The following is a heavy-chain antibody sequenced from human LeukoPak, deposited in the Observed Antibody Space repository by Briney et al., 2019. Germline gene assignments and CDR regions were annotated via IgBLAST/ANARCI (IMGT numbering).Heavy chain of an antibody. Sequence: GGSLRLSCVASGFTFNNYYVHWVRQAPGKGLEWVAVIWSNGRNKYYADSVKGRFTISRDNSKNTLDLEMISLRADDTAIYYCVKELGPFTGFDNWGQGTLVTVSS. V-gene: IGHV3-33*06. D-gene: IGHD3-16*01. CDR1: GFTFNNYY. J-gene: IGHJ4*02. CDR3: VKELGPFTGFDN. CDR2: IWSNGRNK.